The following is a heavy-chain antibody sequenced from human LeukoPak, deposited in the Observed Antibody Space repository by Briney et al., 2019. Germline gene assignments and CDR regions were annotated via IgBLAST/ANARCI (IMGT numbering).Heavy chain of an antibody. V-gene: IGHV6-1*01. Sequence: SQTLSLTCVVSGDSVSSKNGAWNWIRQSHSRGLEGLERQNYRSKWYNDYAESMEGRMTISQDTSKNQYSLHLNSVTPDDTAVYYCARDFGTTGWHTFDHWGQGTLVTVSS. CDR3: ARDFGTTGWHTFDH. D-gene: IGHD6-19*01. CDR1: GDSVSSKNGA. J-gene: IGHJ4*02. CDR2: QNYRSKWYN.